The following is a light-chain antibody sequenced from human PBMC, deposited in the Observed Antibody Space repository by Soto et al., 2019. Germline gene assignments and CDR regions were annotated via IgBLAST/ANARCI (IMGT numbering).Light chain of an antibody. V-gene: IGLV1-47*01. J-gene: IGLJ1*01. CDR3: AAWDDSLSGYV. Sequence: QSALTQPPSASGTPGQRVTISCSGSSSNIGSNYVYWYQQLPGTAPKLLIYRNNQRPSGVPDRFSGSKSGTSASLAISGLRSEDEADYYCAAWDDSLSGYVLGTGTKV. CDR2: RNN. CDR1: SSNIGSNY.